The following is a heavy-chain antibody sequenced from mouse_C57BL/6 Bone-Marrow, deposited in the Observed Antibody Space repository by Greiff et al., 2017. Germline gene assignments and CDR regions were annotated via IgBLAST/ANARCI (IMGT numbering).Heavy chain of an antibody. Sequence: QVQLQQSGAELARPGASVKLSCKASGYTFTSYGLSWVKQRTGQGLEWIGEIYPRSGNTYYNEKFKGKATLTADKSSSTAYMELRSLTSEDSAVYFCASPYYYGSSSAWFAYWGQGTLVTVSA. CDR3: ASPYYYGSSSAWFAY. CDR2: IYPRSGNT. D-gene: IGHD1-1*01. J-gene: IGHJ3*01. CDR1: GYTFTSYG. V-gene: IGHV1-81*01.